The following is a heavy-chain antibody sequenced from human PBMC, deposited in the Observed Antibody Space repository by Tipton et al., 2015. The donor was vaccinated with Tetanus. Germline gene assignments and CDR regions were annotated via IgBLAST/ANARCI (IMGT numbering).Heavy chain of an antibody. CDR2: IYSGGTT. V-gene: IGHV3-66*01. CDR3: ARDGYSSGYFDY. J-gene: IGHJ4*02. CDR1: GFSFSAFS. Sequence: SLRLSCAASGFSFSAFSMNWLRQAPGKGLEWVSVIYSGGTTYYAGSVKDRFTISRDISENTVDLQMNSLRVEDTAVYFCARDGYSSGYFDYWGQGSLVTVSS. D-gene: IGHD3-22*01.